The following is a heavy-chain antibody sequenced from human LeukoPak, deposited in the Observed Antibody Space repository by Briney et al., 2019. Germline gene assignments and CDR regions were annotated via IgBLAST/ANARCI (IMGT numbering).Heavy chain of an antibody. Sequence: PGESLKISCKGSGYSFTSYLIGWLRQMPGKGLEWMGIIYPGDSDTRYSPSFQGQVTISADKSISTASLQWSSLKASDTAMYYCARTRLRYFDWLLSPSNWFDPWGQGTLVTVSS. D-gene: IGHD3-9*01. CDR2: IYPGDSDT. CDR1: GYSFTSYL. J-gene: IGHJ5*02. V-gene: IGHV5-51*01. CDR3: ARTRLRYFDWLLSPSNWFDP.